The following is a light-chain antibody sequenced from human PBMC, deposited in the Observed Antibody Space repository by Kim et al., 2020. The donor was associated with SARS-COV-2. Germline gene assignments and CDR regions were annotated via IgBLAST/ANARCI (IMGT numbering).Light chain of an antibody. CDR3: QSEDSSGTYHVV. V-gene: IGLV3-25*03. CDR2: KDY. CDR1: ALSRQY. J-gene: IGLJ2*01. Sequence: SYELTQPPSLSVSPGQTATITCSGDALSRQYTYWHQQKSGQAPVVVIYKDYRRPSGIPERFSASRSGTIVTLTISRVQTEDEADYYCQSEDSSGTYHVVF.